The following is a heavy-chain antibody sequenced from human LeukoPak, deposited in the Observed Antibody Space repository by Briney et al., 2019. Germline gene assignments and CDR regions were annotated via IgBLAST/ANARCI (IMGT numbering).Heavy chain of an antibody. V-gene: IGHV3-33*01. CDR2: IWYDGSNK. J-gene: IGHJ6*04. CDR1: GFTFSGYG. CDR3: ARSKGLGYCSSTSCHYYYYYGMDV. D-gene: IGHD2-2*01. Sequence: PGRSLRLSCAASGFTFSGYGMHWVRQAPGKGLEWVAVIWYDGSNKYYADSVKGRFTISRDNSKNTLYLQMNSLRAEDTAVYYCARSKGLGYCSSTSCHYYYYYGMDVWGKGTTVTVSS.